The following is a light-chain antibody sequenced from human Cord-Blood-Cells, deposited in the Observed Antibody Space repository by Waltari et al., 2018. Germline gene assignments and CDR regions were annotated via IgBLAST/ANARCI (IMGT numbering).Light chain of an antibody. CDR3: QQYNSFWT. Sequence: DIQMTQSPSTLSASVGDRVTITCRAGQSISSWLAWYQQKPGKAPKLLFYDASSLESGVPSRFSGSGSGTEFTLTISSLHPDDFATYYCQQYNSFWTFGQGTKVEIK. J-gene: IGKJ1*01. V-gene: IGKV1-5*01. CDR1: QSISSW. CDR2: DAS.